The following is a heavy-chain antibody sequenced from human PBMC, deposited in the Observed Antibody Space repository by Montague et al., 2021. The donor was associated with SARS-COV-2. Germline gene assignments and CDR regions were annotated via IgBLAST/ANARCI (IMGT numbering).Heavy chain of an antibody. CDR3: AKSAWHNWYFDI. D-gene: IGHD2/OR15-2a*01. CDR1: GDSISRDSYY. CDR2: MPYSGST. Sequence: SETLSLTCTVSGDSISRDSYYWGWIRQPPGKGLEWIGSMPYSGSTHHNPFLKSRVSISVDTSKNQFSLKLSSMTAADTAVYYCAKSAWHNWYFDIWGRGTLVTASS. V-gene: IGHV4-39*01. J-gene: IGHJ2*01.